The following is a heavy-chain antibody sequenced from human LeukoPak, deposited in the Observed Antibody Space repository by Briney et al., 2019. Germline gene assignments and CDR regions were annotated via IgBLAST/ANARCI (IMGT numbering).Heavy chain of an antibody. CDR3: AKLFYGDYGDGGDY. D-gene: IGHD4-17*01. CDR1: GFTFSIYA. V-gene: IGHV3-23*01. Sequence: PGGSLRLSCAASGFTFSIYAMSWVRQAPGKGLQWVSSITSSGDGTYYADSVKGRFTISRDNSKNTLYLQMNSLRAEDTAVYYCAKLFYGDYGDGGDYWGQGTLVTVSS. CDR2: ITSSGDGT. J-gene: IGHJ4*02.